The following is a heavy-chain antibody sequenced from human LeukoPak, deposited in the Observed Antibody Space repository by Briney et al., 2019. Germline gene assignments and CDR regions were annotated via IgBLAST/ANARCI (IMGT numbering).Heavy chain of an antibody. CDR1: GASISSYY. D-gene: IGHD2-2*02. CDR2: IYYSGST. CDR3: AREAAPVVPAAIGQDDAFDI. V-gene: IGHV4-59*12. Sequence: SETLSLTCTVSGASISSYYWSWIRQPPGKGLEWIGYIYYSGSTNYNPSLKSRVTISVDTSKNQFSLKLSSVTAADTAVYYCAREAAPVVPAAIGQDDAFDIWGQGTMVTVSS. J-gene: IGHJ3*02.